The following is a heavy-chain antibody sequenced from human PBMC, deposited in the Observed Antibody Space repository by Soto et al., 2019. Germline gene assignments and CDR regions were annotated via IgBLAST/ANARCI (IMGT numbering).Heavy chain of an antibody. CDR1: GYSFTTYW. Sequence: PGESLKISCKSYGYSFTTYWIDWVRQMPGKGLEWMGSIHPGESDTRYSPSFHGQVTISADRSITTAYLQWSSLKASDTAMYYCARHEATYYNFYGMDVWGQGTTVTVSS. CDR2: IHPGESDT. V-gene: IGHV5-51*01. CDR3: ARHEATYYNFYGMDV. J-gene: IGHJ6*02.